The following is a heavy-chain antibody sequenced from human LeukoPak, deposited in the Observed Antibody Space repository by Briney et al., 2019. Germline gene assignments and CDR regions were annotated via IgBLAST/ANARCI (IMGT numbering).Heavy chain of an antibody. CDR3: ARSGGTGIVGARYFDY. Sequence: GGSLKLSCAASGFTFSSYGMHWVRQAPGKGLEWVAFIRYDGSNKYYADSVKGRFTISRDNSKNTLYLQMNSLRAEDTAVYYCARSGGTGIVGARYFDYWGQGTLVTVSS. CDR2: IRYDGSNK. V-gene: IGHV3-30*02. D-gene: IGHD1-26*01. CDR1: GFTFSSYG. J-gene: IGHJ4*02.